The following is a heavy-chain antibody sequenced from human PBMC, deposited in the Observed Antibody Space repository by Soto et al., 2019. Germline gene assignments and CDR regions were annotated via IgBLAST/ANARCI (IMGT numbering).Heavy chain of an antibody. Sequence: ASVKVSCKASGGTFRNHVFNWVRQAPGQGLEWMGGIIPIIGTPNYAQKFQGRVTITADASTNTVYLDVSSLRSQDTAVYYCARDLDFRNGNITHLDYWGQGTLVTVSS. J-gene: IGHJ4*02. V-gene: IGHV1-69*13. CDR2: IIPIIGTP. CDR3: ARDLDFRNGNITHLDY. CDR1: GGTFRNHV. D-gene: IGHD2-8*01.